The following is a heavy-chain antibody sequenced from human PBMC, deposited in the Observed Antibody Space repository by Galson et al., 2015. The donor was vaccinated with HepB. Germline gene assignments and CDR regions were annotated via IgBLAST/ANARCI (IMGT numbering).Heavy chain of an antibody. CDR2: VSSSGTTI. J-gene: IGHJ6*02. V-gene: IGHV3-11*01. Sequence: SLRLSCAVSGFIFSDYYMTWIRQAPGKGLEWVSYVSSSGTTIYYADSVKGRFSISRDNAKNSLYLEMNNLRAEDTAVYYCARGNYGMDVWGQGTTVIVSS. CDR3: ARGNYGMDV. CDR1: GFIFSDYY.